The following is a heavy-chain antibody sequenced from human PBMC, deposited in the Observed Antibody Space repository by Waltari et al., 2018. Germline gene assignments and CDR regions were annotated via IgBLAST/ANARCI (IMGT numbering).Heavy chain of an antibody. V-gene: IGHV4-4*02. D-gene: IGHD3-10*01. Sequence: QVQLQESGPGLVKPSGTLSLTCAVPRGSISSSNWWSWVRQPPGKGLEWIGEIYHSGSTNYSPSLKSRVTISVDKSKNQFSLKLSSVTAADTAVYYCARDVVRPYPAFDPWGQGTLVTVSS. CDR3: ARDVVRPYPAFDP. CDR1: RGSISSSNW. CDR2: IYHSGST. J-gene: IGHJ5*02.